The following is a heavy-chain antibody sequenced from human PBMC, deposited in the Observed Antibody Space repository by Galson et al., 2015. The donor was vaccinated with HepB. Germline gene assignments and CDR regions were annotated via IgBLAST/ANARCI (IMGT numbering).Heavy chain of an antibody. D-gene: IGHD2-2*01. J-gene: IGHJ2*01. CDR2: ISSSSSYI. V-gene: IGHV3-21*01. Sequence: SLRLSCAASGFTFSSASMNWVRQAPGKGLEWVSSISSSSSYIYYDDSVKGRFTISRDNAKNSLYLQMNSLRAEDTAVYYCARGVVVVPAARHWYFDLWGRGTLVTVSS. CDR1: GFTFSSAS. CDR3: ARGVVVVPAARHWYFDL.